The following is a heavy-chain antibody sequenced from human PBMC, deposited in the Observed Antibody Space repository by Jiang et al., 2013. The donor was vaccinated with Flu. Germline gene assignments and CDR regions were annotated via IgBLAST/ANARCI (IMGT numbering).Heavy chain of an antibody. CDR3: ARSAYSSSWYLGAFDI. V-gene: IGHV4-39*01. CDR2: IYYSGST. J-gene: IGHJ3*02. D-gene: IGHD6-13*01. CDR1: GGSISSSSYY. Sequence: PGLVKPSETLSLTCTVSGGSISSSSYYWGWIRQPPGKGLEWIGSIYYSGSTYYNPSLKSRVTISVDTSKNQFSLKLSSVTAADTAVYYCARSAYSSSWYLGAFDIWGQGTMVTVSS.